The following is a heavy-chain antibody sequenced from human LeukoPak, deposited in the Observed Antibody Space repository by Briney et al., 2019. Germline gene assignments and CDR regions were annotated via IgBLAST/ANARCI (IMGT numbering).Heavy chain of an antibody. CDR2: IDPSDSCT. V-gene: IGHV5-10-1*01. CDR1: GYSFTSYW. CDR3: ARGDPIGYCSSTSCYDDPAMDY. J-gene: IGHJ4*02. Sequence: GESLKISCKGSGYSFTSYWISWVRQMPGKGLEWMGRIDPSDSCTNYSPSFQGHVTISADKSISTAYLQWSSLKASDTAMYYCARGDPIGYCSSTSCYDDPAMDYWGQGTLVTVSS. D-gene: IGHD2-2*01.